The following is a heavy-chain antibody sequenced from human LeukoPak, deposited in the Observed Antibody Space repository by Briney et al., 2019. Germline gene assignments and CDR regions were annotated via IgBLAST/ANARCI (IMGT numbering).Heavy chain of an antibody. J-gene: IGHJ3*02. D-gene: IGHD1-1*01. CDR2: INPSGGST. Sequence: ASVKVSCKASGYTFTSYYMHWVRQAPGQGLEWMGIINPSGGSTSYAQKFQGRVTMTRDTSTSTVYTELSSLRSEDTAVYYCAREERYNWNDGDAFDIWGQGTMVTVSS. CDR3: AREERYNWNDGDAFDI. CDR1: GYTFTSYY. V-gene: IGHV1-46*01.